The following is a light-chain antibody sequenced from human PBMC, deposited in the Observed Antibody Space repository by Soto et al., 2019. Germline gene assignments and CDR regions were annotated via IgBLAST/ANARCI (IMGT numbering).Light chain of an antibody. CDR1: QSVIRY. CDR3: QQYGSSPLT. J-gene: IGKJ4*01. Sequence: IVLTQSPATLSLSPWERATLSCRASQSVIRYLAWYQQRPGQAPRLLIYGASSRATGIPDRFSGSGSGTDFTLTISRLEPEDFAVYYCQQYGSSPLTFGGGTKVDIK. V-gene: IGKV3-20*01. CDR2: GAS.